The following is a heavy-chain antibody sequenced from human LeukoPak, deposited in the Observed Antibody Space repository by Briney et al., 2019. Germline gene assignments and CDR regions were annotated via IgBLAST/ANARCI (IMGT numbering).Heavy chain of an antibody. CDR3: ARDWVRTGDNWFDP. CDR1: GGSISSGSYY. J-gene: IGHJ5*02. CDR2: IYTSGST. Sequence: SQTLSLTCTVSGGSISSGSYYWSWIRQPAGKGLEWIGRIYTSGSTNYNPSLKCRVTISVDTSKNQFSLKLSSVTAADTAVYYCARDWVRTGDNWFDPWGQGTLVTVSS. V-gene: IGHV4-61*02. D-gene: IGHD3/OR15-3a*01.